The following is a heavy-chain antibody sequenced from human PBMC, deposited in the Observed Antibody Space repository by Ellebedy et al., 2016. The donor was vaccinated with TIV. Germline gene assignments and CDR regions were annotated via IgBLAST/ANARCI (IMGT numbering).Heavy chain of an antibody. CDR3: ATDGSYGDYLSPTHAFVM. J-gene: IGHJ3*02. CDR1: GFSFRSYW. CDR2: LRQDENEK. Sequence: GESLKISCAASGFSFRSYWMSWVRQAPGKGLEWVANLRQDENEKYYLDSVRGRFTISRDNAKNSMYLQMNSLRAEDTAVYYCATDGSYGDYLSPTHAFVMWGQGTLVTVSA. V-gene: IGHV3-7*01. D-gene: IGHD4-17*01.